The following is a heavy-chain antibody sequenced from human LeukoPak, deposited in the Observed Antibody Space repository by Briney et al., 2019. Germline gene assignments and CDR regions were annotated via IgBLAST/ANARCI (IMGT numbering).Heavy chain of an antibody. CDR2: IKSKTVGGTT. Sequence: PGGSLTLYCAASGFTFNNSWMSWVRQAPGKGLEWFGRIKSKTVGGTTDYAATMTGRFTTSRADSENTLYLQMTSMKTEETAFNYCVTASAVVGAWAYWGQVTLVTVSS. D-gene: IGHD6-19*01. J-gene: IGHJ4*02. CDR1: GFTFNNSW. V-gene: IGHV3-15*01. CDR3: VTASAVVGAWAY.